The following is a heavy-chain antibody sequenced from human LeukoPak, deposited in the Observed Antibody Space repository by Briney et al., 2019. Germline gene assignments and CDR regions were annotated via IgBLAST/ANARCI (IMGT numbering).Heavy chain of an antibody. D-gene: IGHD5-18*01. Sequence: SETLSLTCTISGGSISSSSFYWGWFRQPPGKGLEWIGVISYTGETFYNPSLKSRVTISIDTSKHQFSLNLWSVTAADTAVYYCAREVDQAMDDAFDVWGEGTLVTVSS. CDR2: ISYTGET. V-gene: IGHV4-39*07. J-gene: IGHJ3*01. CDR1: GGSISSSSFY. CDR3: AREVDQAMDDAFDV.